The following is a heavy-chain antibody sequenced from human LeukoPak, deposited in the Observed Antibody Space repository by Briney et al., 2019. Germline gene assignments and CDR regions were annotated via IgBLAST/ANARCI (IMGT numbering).Heavy chain of an antibody. D-gene: IGHD4-17*01. J-gene: IGHJ6*03. CDR1: GGSISSSSYY. Sequence: SETLSLTCTVSGGSISSSSYYWGWIRQPPGKGLEWIGSIYYSGSTYYNPSLKSRVTISVDTSKNQFSLKLSSVTAADTAVYYCARQGYGDPGDYYYYMDVWGKGTTVTVSS. CDR2: IYYSGST. V-gene: IGHV4-39*01. CDR3: ARQGYGDPGDYYYYMDV.